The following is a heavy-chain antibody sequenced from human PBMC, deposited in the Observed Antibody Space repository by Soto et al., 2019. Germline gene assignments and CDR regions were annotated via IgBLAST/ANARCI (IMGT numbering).Heavy chain of an antibody. CDR3: ARDSSGWLGFDY. CDR1: GFTVSSNY. CDR2: IYSGGST. J-gene: IGHJ4*02. D-gene: IGHD6-19*01. V-gene: IGHV3-53*01. Sequence: GGSLRLSCAASGFTVSSNYMSWVRQAPGKGLEWVSVIYSGGSTYYADSVKGRFTISRDNSKNTLYLQMNSLRAEDTAVYYCARDSSGWLGFDYWGQGTLVTVSS.